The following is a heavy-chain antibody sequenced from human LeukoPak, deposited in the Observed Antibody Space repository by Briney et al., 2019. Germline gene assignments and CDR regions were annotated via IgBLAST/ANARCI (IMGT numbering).Heavy chain of an antibody. CDR3: ARVAYYRVTADQITDAFDV. Sequence: GGSLRLSCAASGFTFSNSAMNWVRQVPGKGLEWVSGITGSGGGPHYADSVKGRFTISRDNSNNTLYLQMNSLRAEDTAVYFCARVAYYRVTADQITDAFDVWGHGTVVTVSS. D-gene: IGHD2-21*02. J-gene: IGHJ3*01. V-gene: IGHV3-23*01. CDR2: ITGSGGGP. CDR1: GFTFSNSA.